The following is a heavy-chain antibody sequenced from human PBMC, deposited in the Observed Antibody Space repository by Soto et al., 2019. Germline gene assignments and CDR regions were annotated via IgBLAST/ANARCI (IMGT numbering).Heavy chain of an antibody. CDR2: ISYDGSNK. V-gene: IGHV3-30-3*01. Sequence: RDACGAGEVRSGRWAMHRFRQAPGKGLEWVAVISYDGSNKYYADSVKGRFTISRDNSKNTLYLQMNGPRAEDTAVYYCVREWLANFDYWGQGTLVTVSS. J-gene: IGHJ4*02. D-gene: IGHD6-19*01. CDR3: VREWLANFDY. CDR1: EVRSGRWA.